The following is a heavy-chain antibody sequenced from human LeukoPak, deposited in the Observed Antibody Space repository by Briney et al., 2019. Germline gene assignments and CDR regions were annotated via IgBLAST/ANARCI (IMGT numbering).Heavy chain of an antibody. D-gene: IGHD3-10*01. Sequence: SVKVSCNASGYTFTSYDINWVRQATGQGLEWMGWMKPNSGNTGYAQKFQGRVTMTRNTSISTAYMELSSLRSEDTAVYYCARPRRYYGSGSYEDWGQGTLVTVSS. CDR2: MKPNSGNT. CDR1: GYTFTSYD. CDR3: ARPRRYYGSGSYED. V-gene: IGHV1-8*01. J-gene: IGHJ4*02.